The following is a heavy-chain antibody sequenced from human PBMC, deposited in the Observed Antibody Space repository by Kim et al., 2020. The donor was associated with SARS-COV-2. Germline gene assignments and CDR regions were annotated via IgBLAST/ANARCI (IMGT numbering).Heavy chain of an antibody. J-gene: IGHJ4*02. D-gene: IGHD2-15*01. Sequence: YYAHSVKGRFTISRDNSKNTLYLQRNSLGAEDTAVYYCAPRHYSGILFDYWGQGTLVTVSS. V-gene: IGHV3-30*02. CDR3: APRHYSGILFDY.